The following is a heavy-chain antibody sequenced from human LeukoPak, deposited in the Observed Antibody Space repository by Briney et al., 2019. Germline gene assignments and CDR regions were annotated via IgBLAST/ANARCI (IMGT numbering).Heavy chain of an antibody. V-gene: IGHV4-59*12. CDR1: GGSISSYY. Sequence: SETLSLTCTVSGGSISSYYWSWIRQPPGKGLEWIGYIYYNGNTHSNPSLKSRLTLSVDTSNNQFSLRLSSVTAADTATYYCARGWNYFGSGSQFDPWGQGTLVTVSS. J-gene: IGHJ5*02. CDR3: ARGWNYFGSGSQFDP. CDR2: IYYNGNT. D-gene: IGHD3-10*01.